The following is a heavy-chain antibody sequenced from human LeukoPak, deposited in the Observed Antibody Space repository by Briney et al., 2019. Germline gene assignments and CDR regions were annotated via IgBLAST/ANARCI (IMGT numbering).Heavy chain of an antibody. CDR3: ARIYCYGGGCYWFDP. V-gene: IGHV4-4*07. D-gene: IGHD2-15*01. Sequence: SETLSLTCTVSGVSISSYYWSWIRQAAGKGLEWIGRINTSGNTNYNPSLKSRVSLSVDTSKNQFSLKLSSVTAADTAVYYCARIYCYGGGCYWFDPSGQGTLVTVSS. CDR1: GVSISSYY. J-gene: IGHJ5*02. CDR2: INTSGNT.